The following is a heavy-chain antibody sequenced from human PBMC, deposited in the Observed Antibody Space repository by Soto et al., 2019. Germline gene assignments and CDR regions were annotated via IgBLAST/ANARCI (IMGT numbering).Heavy chain of an antibody. D-gene: IGHD3-10*01. J-gene: IGHJ6*02. CDR2: IYPGDSDT. V-gene: IGHV5-51*01. Sequence: PGESLKISCKGSGYSFTSYWIGWVRQMPGKGLEWMGIIYPGDSDTRYSPSFQGQVTISADKSISTAYLQWSSLKASDTAMYYCARHDSGVQRGYYYYGMDVWGQGTTVTVSS. CDR3: ARHDSGVQRGYYYYGMDV. CDR1: GYSFTSYW.